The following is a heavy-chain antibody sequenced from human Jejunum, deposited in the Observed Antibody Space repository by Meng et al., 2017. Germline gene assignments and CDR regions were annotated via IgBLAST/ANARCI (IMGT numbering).Heavy chain of an antibody. D-gene: IGHD3-10*01. CDR2: ISTYNGNT. J-gene: IGHJ4*02. Sequence: QVQLGQSGREVKKPGASVKVSCKTSGYTFPSFGISWVRHAPGQGLEWMGWISTYNGNTNYAQNLQGRVTLTTDTSTSSAYMELRSLRSDDTAVYYCARDGVSFTMIRGGRYWGQGTLVTVSS. CDR3: ARDGVSFTMIRGGRY. V-gene: IGHV1-18*01. CDR1: GYTFPSFG.